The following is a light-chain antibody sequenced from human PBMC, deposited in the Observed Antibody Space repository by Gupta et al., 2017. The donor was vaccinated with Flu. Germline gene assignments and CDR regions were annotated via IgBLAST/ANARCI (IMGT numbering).Light chain of an antibody. CDR3: AAWDDSLKGWV. CDR2: NNN. J-gene: IGLJ3*02. CDR1: SSNIGRNT. V-gene: IGLV1-44*01. Sequence: QSVLTQPPSASGTPGQRVTISCSGSSSNIGRNTVNWYQQLPGTAPKVLIYNNNQRPSGVPDRFSGSKPGTSASLAISGLQSEDEADYYCAAWDDSLKGWVFGGGTKLTVL.